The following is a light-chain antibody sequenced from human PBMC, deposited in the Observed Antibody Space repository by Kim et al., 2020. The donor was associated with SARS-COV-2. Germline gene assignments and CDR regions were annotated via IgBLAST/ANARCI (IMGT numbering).Light chain of an antibody. J-gene: IGLJ2*01. Sequence: SYELTQPLSVSVALGQTARMTCGGYNIEKRNVHWYQQRPGQAPILVIYRDSKRPSGIPERVSGSNSGNTATLTISRVQAGDEADYYCQVWDGRAVVFGGGTQLTVL. V-gene: IGLV3-9*01. CDR3: QVWDGRAVV. CDR1: NIEKRN. CDR2: RDS.